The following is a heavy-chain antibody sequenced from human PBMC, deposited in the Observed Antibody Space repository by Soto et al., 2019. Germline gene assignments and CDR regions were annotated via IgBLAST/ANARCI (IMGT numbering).Heavy chain of an antibody. V-gene: IGHV3-73*02. CDR2: IRNKANNYAA. J-gene: IGHJ6*02. D-gene: IGHD4-17*01. CDR1: GFTFSGCV. Sequence: EVQLVESGGGLVQPGESLKLSCATSGFTFSGCVMHWVRQASGKGLEWVGHIRNKANNYAAAYAGSLKGRFTVSRDDSKNTAYLQMDTLKTEDTAVYYCARSYGDDYYFGLDVWGQGTTVTVSS. CDR3: ARSYGDDYYFGLDV.